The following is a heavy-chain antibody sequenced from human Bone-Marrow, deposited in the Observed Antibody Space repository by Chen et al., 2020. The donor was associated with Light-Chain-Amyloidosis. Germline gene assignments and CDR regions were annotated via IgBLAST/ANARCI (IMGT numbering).Heavy chain of an antibody. J-gene: IGHJ3*02. CDR3: AKDISYDDILPGYPADAFDI. V-gene: IGHV3-23*04. D-gene: IGHD3-9*01. Sequence: EVQLVESGGGLLQRGGSLRLSCAASGFAFSSYAMSWVRQAPGKGVAGRGVEGVSTISGSGSSGYYGASVEGRLTISRDNSKNALFLQVNSLRAEDTAVYYCAKDISYDDILPGYPADAFDIWGQGTMVTVSS. CDR1: GFAFSSYA. CDR2: ISGSGSSG.